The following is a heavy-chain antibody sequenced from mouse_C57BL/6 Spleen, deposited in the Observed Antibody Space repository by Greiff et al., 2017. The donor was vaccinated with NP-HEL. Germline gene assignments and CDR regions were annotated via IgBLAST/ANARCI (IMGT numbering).Heavy chain of an antibody. CDR2: ISSGSSTI. CDR1: GFTFSDYG. CDR3: ARPRGPNYYAMDY. D-gene: IGHD6-5*01. J-gene: IGHJ4*01. Sequence: EVQLVESGGGLVKPGGSLKLSCAASGFTFSDYGMHWVRQAPEKGLEWVAYISSGSSTIYYADTVKGRFTISRDNAKNTLFLQMTSLRSEDTAMYYCARPRGPNYYAMDYWGQGTSVTVSS. V-gene: IGHV5-17*01.